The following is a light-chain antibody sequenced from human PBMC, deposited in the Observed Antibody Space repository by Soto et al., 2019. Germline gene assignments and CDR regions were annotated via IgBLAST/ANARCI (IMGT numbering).Light chain of an antibody. V-gene: IGLV1-47*01. Sequence: QSVLTQPPSASGTPGQRVTISCSGSSSNIGSNYVYWYQQLPGPAPKLLIDRNNQRPSGVPDRSSGSKSGNSASLAISGLRAEDETDYYCAAWDDSLSGVVFGGGTKLTVL. CDR2: RNN. CDR1: SSNIGSNY. J-gene: IGLJ2*01. CDR3: AAWDDSLSGVV.